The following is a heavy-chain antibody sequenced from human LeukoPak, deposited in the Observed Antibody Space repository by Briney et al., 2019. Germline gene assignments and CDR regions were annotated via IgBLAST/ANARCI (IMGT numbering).Heavy chain of an antibody. J-gene: IGHJ6*04. V-gene: IGHV4-59*01. CDR1: GGSISSYY. D-gene: IGHD6-19*01. CDR3: ARGQIAVAGTVDYGMDV. CDR2: IYYGGST. Sequence: SETLSLTCTVSGGSISSYYWSWIRQPPGKGLEWIGYIYYGGSTNYNPSLKSRVTISVDTSKNQFSLKLSSVTAADTAVYYCARGQIAVAGTVDYGMDVWGKGTTVTVSS.